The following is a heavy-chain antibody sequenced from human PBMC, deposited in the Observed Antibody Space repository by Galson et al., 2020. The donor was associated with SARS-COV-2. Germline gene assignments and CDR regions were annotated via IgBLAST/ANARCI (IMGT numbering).Heavy chain of an antibody. CDR3: ARDGQSSRGWAFDY. D-gene: IGHD6-19*01. CDR1: GFTFSVHA. CDR2: IFFDGSEK. V-gene: IGHV3-33*01. J-gene: IGHJ4*02. Sequence: GGSLRLSCAASGFTFSVHAMHWVRQAPGKGLEWVAQIFFDGSEKYYGDSVRGRFTISRDSSKNTVYLQMNNLRVDDTAVYYCARDGQSSRGWAFDYWGQGTLLTVSS.